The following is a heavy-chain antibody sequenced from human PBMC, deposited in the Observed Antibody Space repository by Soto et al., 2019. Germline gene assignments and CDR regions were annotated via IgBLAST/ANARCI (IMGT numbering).Heavy chain of an antibody. CDR1: GGSFSGYY. CDR2: INHSGST. J-gene: IGHJ4*02. V-gene: IGHV4-34*01. CDR3: AIHGFGIVVVASPFDY. Sequence: PSETLSLTCAVYGGSFSGYYWSWIRQPPGKGLEWIGEINHSGSTNYNPSLKSRVTISVDTSKNQFSLKLSSVTAADTAVYYCAIHGFGIVVVASPFDYWGQGTLVTVSS. D-gene: IGHD2-15*01.